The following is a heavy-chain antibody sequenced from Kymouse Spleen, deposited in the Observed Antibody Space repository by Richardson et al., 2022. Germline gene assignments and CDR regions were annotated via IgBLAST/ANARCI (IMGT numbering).Heavy chain of an antibody. CDR3: ARGAEGYCSGGSCYPFDY. Sequence: EVQLVESGGGLVQPGGSLRLSCAASGFTFSSYDMHWVRQATGKGLEWVSAIGTAGDTYYPGSVKGRFTISRENAKNSLYLQMNSLRAGDTAVYYCARGAEGYCSGGSCYPFDYWGQGTLVTVSS. CDR1: GFTFSSYD. J-gene: IGHJ4*02. V-gene: IGHV3-13*01. D-gene: IGHD2-15*01. CDR2: IGTAGDT.